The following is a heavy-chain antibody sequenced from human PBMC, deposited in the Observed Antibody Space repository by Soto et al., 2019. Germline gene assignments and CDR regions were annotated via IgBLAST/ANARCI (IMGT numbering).Heavy chain of an antibody. CDR3: ARDSSSSLFYYYGMDV. V-gene: IGHV4-59*12. CDR1: GGSISSYY. J-gene: IGHJ6*02. Sequence: SETLSLTCTVSGGSISSYYWSWIRQPPGKGLEWIGYIYYSGSTNYNPSLKSRVTISVDTSKNQFSLKLSSVTAADTAVYYCARDSSSSLFYYYGMDVWGQGTTVTVSS. CDR2: IYYSGST. D-gene: IGHD6-6*01.